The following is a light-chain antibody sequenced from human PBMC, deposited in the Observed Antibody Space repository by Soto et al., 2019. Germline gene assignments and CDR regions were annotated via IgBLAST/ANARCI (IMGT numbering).Light chain of an antibody. CDR1: QDIRNE. CDR3: LEDHAYPLA. Sequence: AIPMTQSPSSLSASVGDRVTITCRASQDIRNELGWFQQKPGKAPKLLIYTASTLQSGVPSRFSGSGSGTDFSLTISSLQPEDFATYYCLEDHAYPLAFGQGTRLEI. J-gene: IGKJ5*01. V-gene: IGKV1-6*01. CDR2: TAS.